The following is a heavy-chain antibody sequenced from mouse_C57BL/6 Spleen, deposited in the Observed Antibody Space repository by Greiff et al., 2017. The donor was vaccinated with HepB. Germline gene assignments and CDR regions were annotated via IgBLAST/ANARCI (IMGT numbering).Heavy chain of an antibody. CDR2: ISDGGSYT. J-gene: IGHJ3*01. Sequence: EVQLVESGGGLVKPGGSLKLSCAASGFTFSSYAMSWVRQTPEKRLEWVATISDGGSYTYYPDNVKGRFTISRDNAKNNLYLQMSHLKSEDTAMYYCARDGGTEFAYWGQGTLVTVSA. D-gene: IGHD4-1*01. CDR3: ARDGGTEFAY. V-gene: IGHV5-4*01. CDR1: GFTFSSYA.